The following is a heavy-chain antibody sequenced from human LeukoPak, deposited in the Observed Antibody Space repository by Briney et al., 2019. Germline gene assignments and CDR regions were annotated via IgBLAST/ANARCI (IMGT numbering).Heavy chain of an antibody. CDR1: GGSISSYY. CDR2: IYYSGST. Sequence: SETLSLTCTVSGGSISSYYWSWIRQPPGKGLEWIGYIYYSGSTNYNPSLKSRVTISVDTSKNQFSLKLSSETAADTAVYYCARVPMVRGVITNWFDPWGQGTLVTVSS. D-gene: IGHD3-10*01. J-gene: IGHJ5*02. V-gene: IGHV4-59*01. CDR3: ARVPMVRGVITNWFDP.